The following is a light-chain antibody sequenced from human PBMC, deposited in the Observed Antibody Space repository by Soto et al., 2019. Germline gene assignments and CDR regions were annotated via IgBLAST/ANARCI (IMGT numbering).Light chain of an antibody. V-gene: IGKV3-15*01. CDR1: QTVGTN. CDR2: GAS. CDR3: HHLNSYPLG. Sequence: EIVMTQSPATLSVSPGERATLSCRASQTVGTNLAWYQQKPGQAPRLLIYGASTLHSGVPSRFSGSGSGTDFTLTISSLQPEDFATYYCHHLNSYPLGFGGGTKVEI. J-gene: IGKJ4*01.